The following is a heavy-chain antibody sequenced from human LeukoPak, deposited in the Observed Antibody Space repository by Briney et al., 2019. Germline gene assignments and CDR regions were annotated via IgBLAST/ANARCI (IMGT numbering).Heavy chain of an antibody. CDR1: GGTFSSYA. J-gene: IGHJ3*02. Sequence: SVKVSCKASGGTFSSYAVSWVRQAPGQGLEWMGRIIPIFGTANYAQKFQGRVTITTDESTSTAYMELSSLRSEDTAVYYCARESAPLGNIVVVVAASRAFGIWGQGIMVTVSS. V-gene: IGHV1-69*05. CDR3: ARESAPLGNIVVVVAASRAFGI. D-gene: IGHD2-15*01. CDR2: IIPIFGTA.